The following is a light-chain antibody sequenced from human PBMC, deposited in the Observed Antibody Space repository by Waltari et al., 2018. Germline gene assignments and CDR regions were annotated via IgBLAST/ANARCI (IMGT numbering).Light chain of an antibody. J-gene: IGLJ2*01. CDR1: SPDIGRSHL. V-gene: IGLV2-23*02. Sequence: QSALTQPPSVSGSPGQSITISCTGTSPDIGRSHLVSWYQQFPDEAPKLIIYEVIERPSGVSNRFSGSKSGNTASLTISGLQAEDEADYYCSSYAGTNFVLFGGGTKLTVL. CDR2: EVI. CDR3: SSYAGTNFVL.